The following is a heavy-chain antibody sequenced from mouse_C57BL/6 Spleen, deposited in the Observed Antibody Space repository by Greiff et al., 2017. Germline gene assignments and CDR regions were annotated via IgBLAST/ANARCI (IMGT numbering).Heavy chain of an antibody. V-gene: IGHV1-31*01. Sequence: VQLKQSGPELVKPGASVKISCTASGYSFTGYYMHWVKQSHGNILDWIGYIYPYNGVSSYNQKFKGKATLTVDKSSSTAYMELRSLTSEDSAVYYCARRYYYGSYYFDYWGQGTTLTVSS. CDR2: IYPYNGVS. J-gene: IGHJ2*01. CDR3: ARRYYYGSYYFDY. CDR1: GYSFTGYY. D-gene: IGHD1-1*01.